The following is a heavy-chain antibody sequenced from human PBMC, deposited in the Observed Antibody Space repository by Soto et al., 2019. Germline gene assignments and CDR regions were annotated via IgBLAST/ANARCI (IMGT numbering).Heavy chain of an antibody. D-gene: IGHD6-13*01. Sequence: PGGSLRLSCAASGFTFSSYSMNWVRQAPGKGLEWVSSISSSSAYIYYADSLKGRFTIPRDNAKNSLYLQMNSLRAEDTAVYYCATHPYSSGWYCWGQGTLVTVSS. CDR2: ISSSSAYI. J-gene: IGHJ4*02. V-gene: IGHV3-21*01. CDR1: GFTFSSYS. CDR3: ATHPYSSGWYC.